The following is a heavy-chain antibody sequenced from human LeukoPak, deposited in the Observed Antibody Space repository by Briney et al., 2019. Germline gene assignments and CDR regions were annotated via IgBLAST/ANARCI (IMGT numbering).Heavy chain of an antibody. V-gene: IGHV1-46*01. CDR1: GYAFTRHY. CDR3: ARDRAGGLRFVEWLSAFDY. D-gene: IGHD3-3*01. CDR2: INPSGSST. Sequence: ASVKVSCKASGYAFTRHYMHWVRQAPGQGLEWMGLINPSGSSTIYAQKFQGRVTMTRDMSTSTDYMELSSLRSEDTAVYYCARDRAGGLRFVEWLSAFDYWGQGTLVTVSS. J-gene: IGHJ4*02.